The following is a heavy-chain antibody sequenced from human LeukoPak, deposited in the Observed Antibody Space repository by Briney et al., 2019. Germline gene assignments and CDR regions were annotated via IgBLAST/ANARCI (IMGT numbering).Heavy chain of an antibody. J-gene: IGHJ4*02. CDR1: GGSISSSSYY. CDR2: IYYSGST. V-gene: IGHV4-39*01. D-gene: IGHD3-22*01. Sequence: SETLSLTCTVSGGSISSSSYYWGWIRQPPGKGLEWIGSIYYSGSTYYNPSLKSRVTISVDTSKNQFSLKLSPVTAADTAVYYCARLGYYDSSGYYPLQGYYFDYWGQGTLVTVSS. CDR3: ARLGYYDSSGYYPLQGYYFDY.